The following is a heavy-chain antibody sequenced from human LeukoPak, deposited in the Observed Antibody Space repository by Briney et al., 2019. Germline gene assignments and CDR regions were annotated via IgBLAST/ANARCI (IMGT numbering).Heavy chain of an antibody. CDR2: INQDGNKN. CDR1: GFTFSTYW. J-gene: IGHJ4*02. Sequence: GGSLRLSCAASGFTFSTYWMTWVRQAPGKGLEWVANINQDGNKNYYLDSVKGRFTISRDNAKNSLYLQMNSLRTEDTAVYFCARDGSGEWPIGYWGQGTLVTVSS. V-gene: IGHV3-7*01. D-gene: IGHD3-10*01. CDR3: ARDGSGEWPIGY.